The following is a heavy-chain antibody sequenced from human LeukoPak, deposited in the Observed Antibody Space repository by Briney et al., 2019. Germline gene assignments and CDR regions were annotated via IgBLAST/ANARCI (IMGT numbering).Heavy chain of an antibody. J-gene: IGHJ4*02. D-gene: IGHD1-26*01. CDR3: ARDENDSGSYYVDNEDY. CDR1: GFTFSDYY. Sequence: GGSVRLSCPASGFTFSDYYMSWIRQAPGKGLEGVSYISSSGSTIYYADSVKGRFTISRDNAKNSLYLQMNSLRAEETAVYYCARDENDSGSYYVDNEDYWGQGTLVTVSS. V-gene: IGHV3-11*01. CDR2: ISSSGSTI.